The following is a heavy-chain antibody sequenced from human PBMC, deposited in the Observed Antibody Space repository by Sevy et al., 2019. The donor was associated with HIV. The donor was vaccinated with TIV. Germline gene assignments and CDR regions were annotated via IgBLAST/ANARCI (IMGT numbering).Heavy chain of an antibody. J-gene: IGHJ6*02. CDR2: ISYDGSNK. D-gene: IGHD3-22*01. CDR1: GFTFSSYA. Sequence: GGSLRLSCAASGFTFSSYAMHWVRQAPGKGLEWVAVISYDGSNKYYADSVKGRFTISRDNSKNTLCLQMNSLRAEDTAVYYGAREVRGYYYDSSGYYSREPYYYYYGMDVWGQGTTVTVSS. V-gene: IGHV3-30-3*01. CDR3: AREVRGYYYDSSGYYSREPYYYYYGMDV.